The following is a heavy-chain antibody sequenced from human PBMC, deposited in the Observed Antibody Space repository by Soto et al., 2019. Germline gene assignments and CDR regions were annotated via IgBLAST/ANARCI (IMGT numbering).Heavy chain of an antibody. D-gene: IGHD3-10*01. CDR3: ARVAPRLLWFGELYFDY. J-gene: IGHJ4*02. CDR1: GGSISSYY. Sequence: QVQLQESGPGLVKPSETLSLTCTVSGGSISSYYWSWIRQPPGKGLEWIGYIYYSGSTNYNPSLKSRVTISVDTSKNQFSLKLSSVTPADTAVYYCARVAPRLLWFGELYFDYWGQGTLVTVSS. V-gene: IGHV4-59*01. CDR2: IYYSGST.